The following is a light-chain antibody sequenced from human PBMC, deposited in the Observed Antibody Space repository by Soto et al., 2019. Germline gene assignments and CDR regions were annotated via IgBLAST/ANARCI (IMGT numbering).Light chain of an antibody. V-gene: IGKV3-15*01. CDR1: QSVSSN. J-gene: IGKJ2*01. Sequence: EIVMTQSPATLSVSPGERATLSCRASQSVSSNLAWYQQKPGQAPRLLIYGASTRATGIPARFSGSGSGTEFTLTISSLQSEDFAFYYCQQYNNWPPYTFGQGTQLEIK. CDR2: GAS. CDR3: QQYNNWPPYT.